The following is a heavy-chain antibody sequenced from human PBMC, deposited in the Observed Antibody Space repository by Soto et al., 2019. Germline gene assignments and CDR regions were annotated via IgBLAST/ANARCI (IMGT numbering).Heavy chain of an antibody. Sequence: PSETLSLTCAVSGESINTSYWSWIRPPPGKRLEWIGNILYTGTTTYNPSLESRVTMSVDTSKNQFSLKLNSVTAADTALYYCSRRAPEGFDPWGRGNRVTVSS. J-gene: IGHJ5*02. CDR3: SRRAPEGFDP. CDR1: GESINTSY. V-gene: IGHV4-59*08. CDR2: ILYTGTT.